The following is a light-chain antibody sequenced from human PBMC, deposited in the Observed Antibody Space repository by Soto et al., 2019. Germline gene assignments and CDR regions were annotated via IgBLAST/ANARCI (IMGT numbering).Light chain of an antibody. J-gene: IGKJ1*01. CDR2: GAS. Sequence: EIVLTQSPGTLSLSPGERATLSCRASQTVRNNYLAWYQQKPGQAPRLLIYGASSRATGIPDRLSGSGSGTDFTLTISRLEPEDFAVYYCQQYGSSPRTFGQGTKVDIK. CDR1: QTVRNNY. V-gene: IGKV3-20*01. CDR3: QQYGSSPRT.